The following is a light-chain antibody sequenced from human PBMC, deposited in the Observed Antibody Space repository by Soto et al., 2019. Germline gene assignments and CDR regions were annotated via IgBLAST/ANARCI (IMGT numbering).Light chain of an antibody. CDR3: QHHNSYSQT. J-gene: IGKJ1*01. CDR2: GAS. Sequence: IRITHCPPTLSASVGDRVTITCRASQSIRHYLAWYQQMPGKAPKLLIYGASTLQSGVPSRFSGSGSGTEFTLTISSLQPDDFGTYFCQHHNSYSQTFGQGTKVDIK. V-gene: IGKV1-5*01. CDR1: QSIRHY.